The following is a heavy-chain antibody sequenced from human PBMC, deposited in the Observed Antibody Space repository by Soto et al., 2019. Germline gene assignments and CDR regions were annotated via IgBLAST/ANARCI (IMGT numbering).Heavy chain of an antibody. CDR1: GDSISSGSHY. J-gene: IGHJ4*02. CDR3: ARYYYGSGSYDYYFDY. V-gene: IGHV4-31*03. Sequence: QVQLQESGPGLVKPSQTLSLTCTVSGDSISSGSHYWSWIRQHPGKGLEWIGYIYYGGSTYYNPSLKSRVTISLDTSDNQFSLKLISVTAADTAVYYCARYYYGSGSYDYYFDYGGQGTLVNVSS. D-gene: IGHD3-10*01. CDR2: IYYGGST.